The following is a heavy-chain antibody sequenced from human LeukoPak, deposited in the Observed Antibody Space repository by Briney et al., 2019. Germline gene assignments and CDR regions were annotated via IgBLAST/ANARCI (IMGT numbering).Heavy chain of an antibody. CDR2: ISYDGSNK. CDR3: ACTAYYYYYLDV. V-gene: IGHV3-30*04. D-gene: IGHD5-18*01. Sequence: GGSLRLSCAASGFTFSSYAMHWVRQAPGKGLEWVAVISYDGSNKYYADSVKGRFTISRDNSKNTLYLQMNSLRAEDTAVYYCACTAYYYYYLDVWGKGTTVTVSS. J-gene: IGHJ6*03. CDR1: GFTFSSYA.